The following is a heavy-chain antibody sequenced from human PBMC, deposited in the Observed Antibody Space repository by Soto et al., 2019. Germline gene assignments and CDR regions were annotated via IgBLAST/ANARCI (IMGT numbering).Heavy chain of an antibody. CDR1: GFTFSSYS. D-gene: IGHD3-22*01. Sequence: PGGSLRLSCAASGFTFSSYSMNWVRQAPGKGLEWVSSISSSSYIYYADSVKGRFTISRDNAKNSLYLQMNSLRAEDTAVYYCASYDSSGSNWFDPWGQGTLVTVSS. V-gene: IGHV3-21*01. J-gene: IGHJ5*02. CDR2: ISSSSYI. CDR3: ASYDSSGSNWFDP.